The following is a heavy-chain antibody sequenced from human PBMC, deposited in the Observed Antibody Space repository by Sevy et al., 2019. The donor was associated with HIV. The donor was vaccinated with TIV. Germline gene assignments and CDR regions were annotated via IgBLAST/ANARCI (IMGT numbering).Heavy chain of an antibody. CDR2: IYYSGST. J-gene: IGHJ4*02. CDR1: GGSISSGGYY. D-gene: IGHD2-2*01. Sequence: SETLSLTCTVSGGSISSGGYYWSWIRQHPGKGLEWIGYIYYSGSTYYNPSLKSRVTISVDTSKNQFSLTLSLVTAADTAVYYCARAARYCSSTSCYAPTFDYWGQGTLVTVSS. CDR3: ARAARYCSSTSCYAPTFDY. V-gene: IGHV4-31*03.